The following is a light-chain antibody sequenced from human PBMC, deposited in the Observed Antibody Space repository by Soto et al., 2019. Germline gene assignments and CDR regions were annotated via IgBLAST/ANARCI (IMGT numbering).Light chain of an antibody. J-gene: IGLJ3*02. CDR1: SFNIGANYD. CDR2: ANS. V-gene: IGLV1-40*01. Sequence: QPVLTQPPSVSGAPGQGVTISCTGSSFNIGANYDVHWYQHLPGTGPKLLIYANSFRPSGVPDRVSASKSGSSASLAITGLQAEDEADYYCQAYDYILTASVFGGGTKLTVL. CDR3: QAYDYILTASV.